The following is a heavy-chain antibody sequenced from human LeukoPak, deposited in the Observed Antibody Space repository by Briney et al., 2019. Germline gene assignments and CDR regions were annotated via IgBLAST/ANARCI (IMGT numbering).Heavy chain of an antibody. CDR3: VKDHRMSTGSDGFDM. CDR2: ILSDGSNE. Sequence: QPGGSLRLSCAASGFTFSNYAMHWVRRAPGKGLEWVASILSDGSNEDHGDSVKGRFTISRDNAKNTLLLQMNSLRGEDTAAYYCVKDHRMSTGSDGFDMWGQATTVTVSS. D-gene: IGHD5/OR15-5a*01. J-gene: IGHJ3*02. CDR1: GFTFSNYA. V-gene: IGHV3-30*02.